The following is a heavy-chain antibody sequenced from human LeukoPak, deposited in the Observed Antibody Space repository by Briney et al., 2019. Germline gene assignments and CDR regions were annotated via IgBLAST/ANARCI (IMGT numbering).Heavy chain of an antibody. Sequence: SQTLSLTCTVSGGSISSGDYYWSWIRQPPGKGLEWIGYIYYSGSTYYNPSLKSRVTISVDTSKNQFSLKLSSVTAAGTAVYYCAGSFSGSYHSAFDIWGQGTMVTVSS. CDR2: IYYSGST. V-gene: IGHV4-30-4*08. D-gene: IGHD1-26*01. CDR3: AGSFSGSYHSAFDI. J-gene: IGHJ3*02. CDR1: GGSISSGDYY.